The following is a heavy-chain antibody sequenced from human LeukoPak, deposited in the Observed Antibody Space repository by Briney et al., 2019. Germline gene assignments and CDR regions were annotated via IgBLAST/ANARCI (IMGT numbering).Heavy chain of an antibody. J-gene: IGHJ4*02. CDR2: IIPILGIA. V-gene: IGHV1-69*04. D-gene: IGHD2-21*02. CDR1: GYTFTGYY. Sequence: SAKVSCKASGYTFTGYYMHWVRQAPGQGLEWMGRIIPILGIANYAQKFQGRVTITADKSTSTAYMELSSLRSEDTAVYYCARDGTTYCGGDCWFDYWGQGTLVTVSS. CDR3: ARDGTTYCGGDCWFDY.